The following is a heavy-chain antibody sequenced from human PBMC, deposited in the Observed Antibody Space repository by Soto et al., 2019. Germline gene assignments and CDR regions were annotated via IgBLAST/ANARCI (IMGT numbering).Heavy chain of an antibody. CDR1: GASFTDGSLF. D-gene: IGHD3-22*01. CDR3: ATAPETFSTAGYYVNWFDP. Sequence: SETLSLTCTVSGASFTDGSLFWGWIRQSPGKGVEWIASTYIGGMTYYNPSLRSRVTISVDTSKSQFSLRLKSVTAADTAVYYCATAPETFSTAGYYVNWFDPWGHGTLVTVYS. V-gene: IGHV4-39*01. CDR2: TYIGGMT. J-gene: IGHJ5*02.